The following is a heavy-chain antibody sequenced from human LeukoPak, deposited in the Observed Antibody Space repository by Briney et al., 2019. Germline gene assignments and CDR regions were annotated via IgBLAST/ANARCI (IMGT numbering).Heavy chain of an antibody. J-gene: IGHJ4*02. Sequence: GGSLRLSCAASGFTFGSYAMSWVRQAPGKGLEWVSAISGSGGSTYYADSVKGRFTISRDNSKNTLYLQMNSLRAEDTAVYYCAKDRYDYVWGSYRYSFDYWGQGTLVTVSS. CDR1: GFTFGSYA. D-gene: IGHD3-16*02. V-gene: IGHV3-23*01. CDR3: AKDRYDYVWGSYRYSFDY. CDR2: ISGSGGST.